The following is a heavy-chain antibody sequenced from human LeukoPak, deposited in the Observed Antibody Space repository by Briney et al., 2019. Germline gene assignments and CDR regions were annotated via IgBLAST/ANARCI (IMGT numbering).Heavy chain of an antibody. CDR2: IKSKTDGGTT. CDR3: TTDTPSIAAGPTLDY. J-gene: IGHJ4*02. Sequence: PGGSLRLSCAASGFTFSNAWMSWVRQAPGKGLEWVGRIKSKTDGGTTDYAAPVKGRFTISRDDSKNTLYLQMNSLKTEDTAVYYCTTDTPSIAAGPTLDYWGQGTLVTVSS. D-gene: IGHD6-6*01. V-gene: IGHV3-15*01. CDR1: GFTFSNAW.